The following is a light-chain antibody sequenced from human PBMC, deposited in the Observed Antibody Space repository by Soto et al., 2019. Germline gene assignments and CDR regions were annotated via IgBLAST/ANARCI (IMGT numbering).Light chain of an antibody. V-gene: IGKV1-5*03. J-gene: IGKJ1*01. CDR3: QQDKSYSRT. CDR1: QSISSW. CDR2: KAS. Sequence: DIQMTQSPYTLSASVGHRVTITCRASQSISSWLAWYQQKPGKAPNLLIYKASSLESGVPSRFSGSGTGTEFTLTISSLQPEDFATYYCQQDKSYSRTFGQGTKVDIK.